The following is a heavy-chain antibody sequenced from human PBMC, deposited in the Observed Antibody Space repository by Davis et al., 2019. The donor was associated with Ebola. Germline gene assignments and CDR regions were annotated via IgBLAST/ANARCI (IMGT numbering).Heavy chain of an antibody. CDR1: GNTPTGYY. D-gene: IGHD4-17*01. J-gene: IGHJ4*02. CDR2: INPRTGGT. Sequence: ASVKVSCKASGNTPTGYYLHWVRQAPGQGLEWMGRINPRTGGTNYAEKFQGRVTMTRDTSISTAYMELSRLRSDDTVVYYCARGMGDDYGDYFGFDYWGQGTLVTVSS. CDR3: ARGMGDDYGDYFGFDY. V-gene: IGHV1-2*05.